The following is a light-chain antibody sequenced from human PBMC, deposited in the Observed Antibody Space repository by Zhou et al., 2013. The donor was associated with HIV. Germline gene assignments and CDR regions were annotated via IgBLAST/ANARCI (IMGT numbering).Light chain of an antibody. CDR3: LQDYSYPRT. Sequence: IQMTQSPSSLSASVGDRVTITCRASQGISSYLAWYQQKPGAVPKLLLYASSTLQSGVPSRFIGSGSGTDFTLTINGLRPEDFATYYCLQDYSYPRTFGQGTKLEIK. CDR2: ASS. CDR1: QGISSY. J-gene: IGKJ2*01. V-gene: IGKV1-6*01.